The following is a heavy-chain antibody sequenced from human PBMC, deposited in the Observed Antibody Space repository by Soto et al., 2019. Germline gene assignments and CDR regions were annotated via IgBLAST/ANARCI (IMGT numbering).Heavy chain of an antibody. CDR2: IIPILGIA. V-gene: IGHV1-69*02. J-gene: IGHJ6*02. Sequence: QVQLVQSGAEVKKPGSSVKVSCKASGGTFSSYTISWVRQAPGQGLEWMGRIIPILGIANYAQKFQGRVTITADKSTSTAYMGLSSLRSEDTAVYYCARGHSSSWYLGMDVWGQGTTVTVSS. CDR1: GGTFSSYT. CDR3: ARGHSSSWYLGMDV. D-gene: IGHD6-13*01.